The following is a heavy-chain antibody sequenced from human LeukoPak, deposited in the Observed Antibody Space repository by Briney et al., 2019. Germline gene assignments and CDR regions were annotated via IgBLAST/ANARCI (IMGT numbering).Heavy chain of an antibody. CDR2: VFHDGSP. V-gene: IGHV4-4*02. D-gene: IGHD5/OR15-5a*01. CDR3: ARDPNLVSAVTLRAFDI. Sequence: PSETLSFTCAVSGGSISSSSWWSWVRQPPGKGLEWIGEVFHDGSPNYNPSFRGRVTILVDKSKNQFSPNLGSLTAADTAMYYCARDPNLVSAVTLRAFDIWGQGTMVSVSS. CDR1: GGSISSSSW. J-gene: IGHJ3*02.